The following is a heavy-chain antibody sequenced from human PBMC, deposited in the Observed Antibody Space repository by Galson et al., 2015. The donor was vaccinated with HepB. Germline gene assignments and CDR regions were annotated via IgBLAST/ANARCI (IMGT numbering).Heavy chain of an antibody. Sequence: SVKVSCKASGYTFTSYGISWVRQAPGQGLEWMGWISAYNGNTNYAQKLQGRVTMTTDTSTSTAYMELRSLRSDDTAVYYCARVCSGGSCYWSRRAADYWGQGTLVTVSS. D-gene: IGHD2-15*01. V-gene: IGHV1-18*04. CDR3: ARVCSGGSCYWSRRAADY. J-gene: IGHJ4*02. CDR1: GYTFTSYG. CDR2: ISAYNGNT.